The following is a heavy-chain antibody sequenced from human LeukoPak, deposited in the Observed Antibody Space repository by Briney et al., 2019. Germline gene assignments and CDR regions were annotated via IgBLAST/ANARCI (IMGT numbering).Heavy chain of an antibody. Sequence: ASVKVSCKASGGTFSSYAISWVRQAPGQGLEWMGRIIPILGIANYAQKFQGRVTITADKSTSTAYMELSSLRSEDTAVYYCARDWPYYYDSSGYRSMAGYFDYWGQGTLVTVSS. J-gene: IGHJ4*02. CDR2: IIPILGIA. CDR3: ARDWPYYYDSSGYRSMAGYFDY. CDR1: GGTFSSYA. D-gene: IGHD3-22*01. V-gene: IGHV1-69*04.